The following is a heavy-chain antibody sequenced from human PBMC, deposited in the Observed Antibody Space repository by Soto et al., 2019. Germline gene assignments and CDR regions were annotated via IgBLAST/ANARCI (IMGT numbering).Heavy chain of an antibody. CDR2: IIPIFGTA. Sequence: SAKVSFTASGGTFSSYAISWVRQAPGQGLEWMGGIIPIFGTANYAQKFQGRVTITADESTSTAYMELSSLRSEDTAVYYCARVIGTYFDYWGQGTLVTVSS. CDR3: ARVIGTYFDY. J-gene: IGHJ4*02. V-gene: IGHV1-69*13. D-gene: IGHD6-13*01. CDR1: GGTFSSYA.